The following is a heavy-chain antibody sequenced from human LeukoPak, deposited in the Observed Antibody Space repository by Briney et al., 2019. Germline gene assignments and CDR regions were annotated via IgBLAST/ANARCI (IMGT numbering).Heavy chain of an antibody. D-gene: IGHD2-15*01. J-gene: IGHJ4*02. CDR1: GYSFTTYW. V-gene: IGHV5-51*01. CDR2: IYPYDSDT. CDR3: ARLGYCSSGLCYGGDY. Sequence: GESLKISCKGSGYSFTTYWIGWVRQMPGKGLEWMGVIYPYDSDTRYSPSFQGQVSISVDKSISTAYLQWSSLKASDTAMFYCARLGYCSSGLCYGGDYWGQRTLVTVSS.